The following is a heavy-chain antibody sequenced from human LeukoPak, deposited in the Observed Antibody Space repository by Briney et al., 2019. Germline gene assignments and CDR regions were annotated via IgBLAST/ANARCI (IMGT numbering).Heavy chain of an antibody. J-gene: IGHJ4*02. CDR3: ARVGPGGYSYGYIDY. Sequence: GGSLRLSCAASGFTFSTYSVNWVRQAPGKGLEWVSSISSSSSYIYYADSVKGRFTISRDNARNSLYLQMNSLRAEDTAVYYCARVGPGGYSYGYIDYWGQGTLVTVSS. CDR2: ISSSSSYI. V-gene: IGHV3-21*01. D-gene: IGHD5-18*01. CDR1: GFTFSTYS.